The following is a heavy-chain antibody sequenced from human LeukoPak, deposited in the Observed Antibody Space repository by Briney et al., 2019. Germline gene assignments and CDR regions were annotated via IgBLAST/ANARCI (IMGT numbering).Heavy chain of an antibody. V-gene: IGHV3-74*01. J-gene: IGHJ4*02. CDR3: ATKQWLAPPPDS. D-gene: IGHD6-19*01. CDR2: INTDGTVT. Sequence: GGSLRLSCAASGFTFSKYWMLWVRQAAGKGLESVSRINTDGTVTTYADSVKGRFTVSRDNADNTMFLQMNSVRDEDTAVYYCATKQWLAPPPDSWGQGTPVTVSS. CDR1: GFTFSKYW.